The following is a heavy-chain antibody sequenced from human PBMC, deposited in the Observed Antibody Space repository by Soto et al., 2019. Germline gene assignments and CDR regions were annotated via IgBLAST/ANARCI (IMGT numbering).Heavy chain of an antibody. J-gene: IGHJ3*01. CDR1: GFNFNTDS. D-gene: IGHD3-9*01. V-gene: IGHV3-74*01. CDR3: VRGPGAYVYFGFDV. Sequence: EVQLVASGGGFGQPGGSLRLSCVASGFNFNTDSMHWVRQAPGEGLVWISRINTDGTSTNYADSVRGRFTFSRDNSKNTLYLQMNSLRADDTAVYYCVRGPGAYVYFGFDVWGQGTMVTVSS. CDR2: INTDGTST.